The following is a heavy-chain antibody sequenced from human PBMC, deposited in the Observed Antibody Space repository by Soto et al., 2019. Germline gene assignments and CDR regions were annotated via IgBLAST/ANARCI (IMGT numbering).Heavy chain of an antibody. Sequence: QVQLVQSGAEVKKPGASMKVFCKASGYTFTSYYMHWLRQAPGQGLEWMGTINPIGGSTAYAQNFQGRVTMTRDTSTSTVYMELSSLRSEDTAVYYCARDLYGSGSYFTVHHTFDSWGQGTLVTVSS. CDR3: ARDLYGSGSYFTVHHTFDS. CDR2: INPIGGST. V-gene: IGHV1-46*01. CDR1: GYTFTSYY. D-gene: IGHD3-10*01. J-gene: IGHJ4*02.